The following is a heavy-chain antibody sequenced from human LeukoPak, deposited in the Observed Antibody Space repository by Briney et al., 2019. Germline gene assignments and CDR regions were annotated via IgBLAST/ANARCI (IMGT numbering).Heavy chain of an antibody. CDR3: ARFPGKVTAGEVDP. D-gene: IGHD3-16*01. J-gene: IGHJ5*02. CDR2: IYPGDSDT. CDR1: GYSFTSYW. V-gene: IGHV5-51*01. Sequence: GESLKISCKGSGYSFTSYWIGWVRQMPGKGLEWVGIIYPGDSDTRYSPSFKGQGTISADKSISPGYLQWSSLKASDTAISYCARFPGKVTAGEVDPWGQETLVTVSS.